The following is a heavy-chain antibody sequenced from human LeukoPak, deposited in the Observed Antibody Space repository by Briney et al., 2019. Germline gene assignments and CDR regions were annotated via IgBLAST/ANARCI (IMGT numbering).Heavy chain of an antibody. J-gene: IGHJ4*02. CDR2: IYYSGST. V-gene: IGHV4-59*01. CDR1: GGSISSYY. CDR3: ARGYYDSSVYYFWYFDY. Sequence: ETLSLTCTVSGGSISSYYWSWIRQPPGKGLEWIGYIYYSGSTNYNPSLKSRVTISVDTSKNQFSLKLSSVTAADTAVYYCARGYYDSSVYYFWYFDYGGQGPLVTVSS. D-gene: IGHD3-22*01.